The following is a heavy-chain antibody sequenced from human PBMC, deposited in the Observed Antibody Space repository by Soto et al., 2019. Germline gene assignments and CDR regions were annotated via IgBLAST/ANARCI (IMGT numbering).Heavy chain of an antibody. CDR3: ARTDYDILTCYPRDYFDY. CDR2: IIPIFGTA. D-gene: IGHD3-9*01. Sequence: QVQLVQSGAEVKKPGSSVKVSCKASGGTFSSYAISWVRQAPGQGLEWMGGIIPIFGTANYAQKFQGRVTITADESTSTAYRELSSLRAEDTAVYYCARTDYDILTCYPRDYFDYWGQVTMVTVAS. CDR1: GGTFSSYA. V-gene: IGHV1-69*01. J-gene: IGHJ4*02.